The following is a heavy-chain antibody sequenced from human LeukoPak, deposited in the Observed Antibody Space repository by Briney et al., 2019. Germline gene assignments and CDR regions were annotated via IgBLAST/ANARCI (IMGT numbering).Heavy chain of an antibody. CDR3: ARAPPLKYCSSTSCYPNWFDP. J-gene: IGHJ5*02. V-gene: IGHV3-30*04. CDR1: GFTFSSYA. D-gene: IGHD2-2*01. Sequence: GGSLRLSCAASGFTFSSYAMHWVRQAPGKGLEWVAVISYDGSNKYYADSVKGRFTISRDNAKNSLYLQMNSLRAEDTAVYYCARAPPLKYCSSTSCYPNWFDPWGQGTLVTVSS. CDR2: ISYDGSNK.